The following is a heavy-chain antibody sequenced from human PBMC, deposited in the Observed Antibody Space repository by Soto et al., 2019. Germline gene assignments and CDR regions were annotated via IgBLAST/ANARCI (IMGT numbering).Heavy chain of an antibody. CDR3: ETGADFWSAEGYFGS. CDR1: GLTFSNYW. Sequence: EVQLVESGGGLVQPGGSLRLSCAAAGLTFSNYWMSWVRQAPGKGLEWVANIKQDGSDKYYVDSVKGRFTISRDNAKKSRNLQINRVSAEDTGVYESETGADFWSAEGYFGSWGEGTLVTVAS. J-gene: IGHJ4*02. CDR2: IKQDGSDK. V-gene: IGHV3-7*01. D-gene: IGHD3-3*01.